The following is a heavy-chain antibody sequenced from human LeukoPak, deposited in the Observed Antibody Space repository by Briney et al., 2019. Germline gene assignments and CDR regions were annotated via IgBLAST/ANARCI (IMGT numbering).Heavy chain of an antibody. V-gene: IGHV4-59*08. CDR1: GGSISGYY. CDR2: IYYSGST. D-gene: IGHD1-26*01. CDR3: ARHRIGSYSLDS. Sequence: PSETLSLTCTVSGGSISGYYWSWIRQPPGKGLEWIGYIYYSGSTNHNPSLKSRVTMSVDTSKNHFSLGMSSVTAEDTAVYYCARHRIGSYSLDSWGQGILVTVSS. J-gene: IGHJ4*02.